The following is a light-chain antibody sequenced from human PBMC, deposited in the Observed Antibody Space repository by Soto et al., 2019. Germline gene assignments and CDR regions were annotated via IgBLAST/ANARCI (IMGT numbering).Light chain of an antibody. CDR1: SSDVGGYNY. J-gene: IGLJ1*01. CDR2: DVT. CDR3: SSYTGSSTLVYV. V-gene: IGLV2-14*01. Sequence: QSVLTQPASVSGSPGQSITISCTGTSSDVGGYNYVSWYQQHPGKAPKLVIYDVTNRPSGVSDRFSGSRSGNTASLTISGLQSEDEADYYCSSYTGSSTLVYVFGTGTRSPS.